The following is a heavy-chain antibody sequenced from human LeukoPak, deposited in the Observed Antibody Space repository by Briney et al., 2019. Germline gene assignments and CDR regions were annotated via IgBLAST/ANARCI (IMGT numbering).Heavy chain of an antibody. CDR1: GFTFSSYW. Sequence: PGGSLRLSCAASGFTFSSYWMSWVRQAPGKGLEWVANIKQDGSEKYYVDSVKGRFTISRDNSKNSLYLQMNSLRAEDTAVYYCARDSGGYYFDCWGQGTLVTVSS. CDR2: IKQDGSEK. CDR3: ARDSGGYYFDC. D-gene: IGHD3-16*01. J-gene: IGHJ4*02. V-gene: IGHV3-7*01.